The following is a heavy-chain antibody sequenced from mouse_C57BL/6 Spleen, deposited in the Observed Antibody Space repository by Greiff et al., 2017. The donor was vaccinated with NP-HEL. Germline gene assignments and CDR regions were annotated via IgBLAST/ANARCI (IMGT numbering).Heavy chain of an antibody. D-gene: IGHD2-3*01. V-gene: IGHV1-55*01. CDR3: AREGDGYYVKFAY. CDR1: GYTFTSYW. Sequence: QVQLQQPGAELVKPGASVKMSCKASGYTFTSYWINWVKQRPGQGLEWIGDIYPGSGSTNYNEKFKSKATLTVDTSSSTAYMQLSSLTSEDSAVYYCAREGDGYYVKFAYWGQGTLVTVSA. CDR2: IYPGSGST. J-gene: IGHJ3*01.